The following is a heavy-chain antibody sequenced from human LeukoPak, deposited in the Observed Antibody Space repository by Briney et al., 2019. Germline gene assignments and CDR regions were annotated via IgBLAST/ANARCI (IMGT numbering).Heavy chain of an antibody. CDR3: AKNAGYSYGLYYFDY. J-gene: IGHJ4*02. Sequence: GGSLRLSCAASGFTFSTYTMSWVRQAPGKGLEWVSSISGSAGSTYYADSVKGRFTIPRDNSKNTVHLQMDSLRAEDSAVYYCAKNAGYSYGLYYFDYWGQGTLVTVSS. CDR2: ISGSAGST. D-gene: IGHD5-18*01. CDR1: GFTFSTYT. V-gene: IGHV3-23*01.